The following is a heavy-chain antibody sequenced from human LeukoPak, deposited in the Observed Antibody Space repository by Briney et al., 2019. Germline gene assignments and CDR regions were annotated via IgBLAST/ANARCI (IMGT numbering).Heavy chain of an antibody. CDR2: IYYSGST. CDR3: ARDCSSTSCYEG. Sequence: SETLSLTCTVSGGSISSSSYYWGWIRQPPGKGLEWIGSIYYSGSTYYNPSLKCRVTISVDTSKNQFSLKLSSVTAADTAVYYCARDCSSTSCYEGWGQGTLVTVSS. D-gene: IGHD2-2*01. J-gene: IGHJ4*02. CDR1: GGSISSSSYY. V-gene: IGHV4-39*07.